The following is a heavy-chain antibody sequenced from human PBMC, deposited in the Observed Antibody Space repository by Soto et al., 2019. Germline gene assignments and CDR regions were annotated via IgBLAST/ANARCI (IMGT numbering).Heavy chain of an antibody. CDR2: MNPNSGNT. J-gene: IGHJ4*02. D-gene: IGHD6-19*01. CDR1: GYTFTSYD. Sequence: GASVKVSCKASGYTFTSYDINWVRQATGQGLEWMGWMNPNSGNTGYAQKFQGRVTMTRNTSISTAYMELSSLRSEDTAVYYCAHRQLAVAAVSYYFGYWGQGALVTVSS. CDR3: AHRQLAVAAVSYYFGY. V-gene: IGHV1-8*01.